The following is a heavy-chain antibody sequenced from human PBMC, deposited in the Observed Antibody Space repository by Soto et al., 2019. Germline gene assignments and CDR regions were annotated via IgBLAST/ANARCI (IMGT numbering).Heavy chain of an antibody. Sequence: SETLSLTCTVSGGSVSDYYWGWIRQPPGRGLEWIGYIYYNGNNNYNPSLKSRVTLSVDTSKNQFSLKMRSVTAADTAVYYCAGEGGPGGFDPWGQGTLVTVSX. CDR1: GGSVSDYY. V-gene: IGHV4-59*02. CDR3: AGEGGPGGFDP. CDR2: IYYNGNN. D-gene: IGHD2-15*01. J-gene: IGHJ5*02.